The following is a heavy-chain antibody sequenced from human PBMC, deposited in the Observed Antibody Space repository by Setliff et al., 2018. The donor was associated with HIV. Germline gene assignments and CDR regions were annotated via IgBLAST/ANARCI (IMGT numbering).Heavy chain of an antibody. CDR1: GGSRGFITRYY. CDR2: TYNTGST. CDR3: ARGNPNDS. J-gene: IGHJ4*02. V-gene: IGHV4-59*01. Sequence: SETLSLTCTVSGGSRGFITRYYWSWLRQSPGRGLEWIGYTYNTGSTNYRPSLKSRLTISLDTSKNQFSLTLTSVTAADTAVYYCARGNPNDSWGQGTLVTVSS.